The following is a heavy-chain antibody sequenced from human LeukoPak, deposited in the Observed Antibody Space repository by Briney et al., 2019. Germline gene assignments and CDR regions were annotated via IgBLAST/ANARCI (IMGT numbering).Heavy chain of an antibody. J-gene: IGHJ5*02. CDR1: GGSFSGYY. CDR2: INHSGST. CDR3: ARGGYYGSGSPNWFDP. D-gene: IGHD3-10*01. V-gene: IGHV4-34*01. Sequence: SETLSLTCAVYGGSFSGYYWSWIRQPPGKGLEWIGEINHSGSTNYNPSPKSRVTISVDTSKNQFSLKLSSVAAADTAVYYCARGGYYGSGSPNWFDPWGQGTLVTVSS.